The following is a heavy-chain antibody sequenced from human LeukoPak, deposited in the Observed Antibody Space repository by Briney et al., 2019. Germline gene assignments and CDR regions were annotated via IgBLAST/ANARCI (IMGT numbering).Heavy chain of an antibody. CDR3: ARGGSSLYAFDI. CDR1: GFTFDDYG. V-gene: IGHV3-53*01. Sequence: GGSLRLSCAASGFTFDDYGMSWVRQAPGKGLEWVSVMYSGGSTFYADSVKGRFTISRDNSKNTLYLQMNSLGAEDTAVYYCARGGSSLYAFDIWGQGTMVTVSS. J-gene: IGHJ3*02. D-gene: IGHD2-2*01. CDR2: MYSGGST.